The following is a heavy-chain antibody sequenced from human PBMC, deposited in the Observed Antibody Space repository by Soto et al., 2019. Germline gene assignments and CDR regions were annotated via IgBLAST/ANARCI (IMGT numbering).Heavy chain of an antibody. CDR3: ARISITGMTNYFYGTDV. Sequence: GSGPTLVNPTQTLTLTCTFSGFSLSTSGMCVSWIRQPPGKALDWLALVDWDDDKYYSTSLKTRLTISKDTSKNQVVLTMTNMDPVDTATYYCARISITGMTNYFYGTDVWGQGTTVTVSS. V-gene: IGHV2-70*01. CDR1: GFSLSTSGMC. J-gene: IGHJ6*02. D-gene: IGHD1-20*01. CDR2: VDWDDDK.